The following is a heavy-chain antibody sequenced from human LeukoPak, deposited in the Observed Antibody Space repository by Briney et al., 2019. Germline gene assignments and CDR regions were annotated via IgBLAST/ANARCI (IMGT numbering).Heavy chain of an antibody. CDR2: IYHSRST. CDR3: ARGGVVAAPGHAFDL. J-gene: IGHJ3*01. V-gene: IGHV4-38-2*01. D-gene: IGHD2-15*01. CDR1: GYSISSGYY. Sequence: SETLSLTCAVSGYSISSGYYGGGSRQPPGRGREGIGSIYHSRSTYSNPSLKTRLTISAHTSKHQFSLRLSSVTAAHTALYYCARGGVVAAPGHAFDLWGQGTMVTVFS.